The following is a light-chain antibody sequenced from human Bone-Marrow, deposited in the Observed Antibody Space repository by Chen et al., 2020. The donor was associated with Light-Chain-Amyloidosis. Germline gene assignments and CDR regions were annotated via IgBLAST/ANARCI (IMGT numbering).Light chain of an antibody. CDR2: DAS. CDR3: QQRSIWPPT. V-gene: IGKV3-11*01. Sequence: EIELTQSPATLSLSPGERATLSCRASQSVSNYLVWYQQKPGHAPRLLMYDASNRAAGIPARFSGSGSGTDFTLTVSVLEPEDFAVYYCQQRSIWPPTFGQGTRLEIK. CDR1: QSVSNY. J-gene: IGKJ5*01.